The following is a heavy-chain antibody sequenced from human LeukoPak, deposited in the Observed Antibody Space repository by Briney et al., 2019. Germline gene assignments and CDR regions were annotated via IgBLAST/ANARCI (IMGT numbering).Heavy chain of an antibody. V-gene: IGHV4-59*11. Sequence: SETLSLTCAVSGASISSHYWSWIRQPPGKGLEWIGYTSGSISDNPSLKSRVAVSVDPSQNQVSLSLTSVTAADTAVYYCARVLAIFGLDTTDFYMDVWGKGTTVTISS. J-gene: IGHJ6*03. CDR2: TSGSI. CDR3: ARVLAIFGLDTTDFYMDV. CDR1: GASISSHY. D-gene: IGHD3/OR15-3a*01.